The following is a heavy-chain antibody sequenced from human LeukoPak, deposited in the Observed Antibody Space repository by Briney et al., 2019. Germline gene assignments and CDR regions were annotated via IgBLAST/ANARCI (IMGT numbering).Heavy chain of an antibody. CDR3: AKEVSDGYNLDH. CDR2: ISGSGCST. V-gene: IGHV3-23*01. CDR1: GFTFSSYA. D-gene: IGHD5-24*01. Sequence: PGGSMRLACAASGFTFSSYAMSWVRQAPGKWLEWVSAISGSGCSTYYADSVTGRFTISRDNSKHTLYLQMNSLRAEHTAVYYCAKEVSDGYNLDHWGQGTLVTVSS. J-gene: IGHJ4*02.